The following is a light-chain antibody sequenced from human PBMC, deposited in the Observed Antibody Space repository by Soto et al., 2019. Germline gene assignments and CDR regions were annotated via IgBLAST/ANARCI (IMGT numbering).Light chain of an antibody. Sequence: EVVVTQSPATLSLSPGERATLSCRASQSVTKYLAWYQQKPGQALRLLIYDVSKRATGIPARFSGSGSETDFTLTISSLEPGDFAVYYCHQRSNWPLTFGGGTKLEIK. V-gene: IGKV3-11*01. CDR1: QSVTKY. CDR2: DVS. CDR3: HQRSNWPLT. J-gene: IGKJ4*01.